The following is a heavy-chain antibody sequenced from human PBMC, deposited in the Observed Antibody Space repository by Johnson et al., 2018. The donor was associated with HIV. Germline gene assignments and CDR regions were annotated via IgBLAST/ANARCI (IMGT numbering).Heavy chain of an antibody. CDR3: AKDSLLGYCSGGSFYADDAFEF. CDR1: GFTFSSYG. D-gene: IGHD2-15*01. Sequence: VQLVESGGGVVQPGGSLRLSCAASGFTFSSYGMHWVRQAPGKGLEWVAFIRYDGSNKYYADSVKGRFTISRDNSKNTLYLQMNSLRAEDSAVYYCAKDSLLGYCSGGSFYADDAFEFWGQGTMVTVSS. J-gene: IGHJ3*01. V-gene: IGHV3-30*02. CDR2: IRYDGSNK.